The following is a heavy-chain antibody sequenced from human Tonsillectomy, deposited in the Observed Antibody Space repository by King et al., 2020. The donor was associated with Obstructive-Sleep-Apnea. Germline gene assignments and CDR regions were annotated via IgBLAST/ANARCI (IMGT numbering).Heavy chain of an antibody. D-gene: IGHD6-13*01. CDR1: GFTVSSNY. V-gene: IGHV3-66*01. CDR3: AVAAAGPVAYYYGMDV. CDR2: IYSGGHT. Sequence: VQLVESGGGLVQPGGSLRLSCAASGFTVSSNYMNWVRQAPGKGLECVSVIYSGGHTYYADSVKGRFTISRDDSKNTLYLQMSSLRVEATAVYYCAVAAAGPVAYYYGMDVWGQGTTVTVSS. J-gene: IGHJ6*02.